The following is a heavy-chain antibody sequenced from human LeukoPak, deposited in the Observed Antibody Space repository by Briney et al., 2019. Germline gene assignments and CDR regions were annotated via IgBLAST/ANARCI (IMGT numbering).Heavy chain of an antibody. Sequence: GGSLRLSCAASGFTFSSYEMNWVRQAPGKGLEWVSYISSSGSTIYYADSVKGRFTISRDNAKNSLYLQMNSLRAEDTAVYYCARGRTYYCDSSGYYWNYWGQGTLVTVSS. CDR1: GFTFSSYE. V-gene: IGHV3-48*03. D-gene: IGHD3-22*01. J-gene: IGHJ4*02. CDR2: ISSSGSTI. CDR3: ARGRTYYCDSSGYYWNY.